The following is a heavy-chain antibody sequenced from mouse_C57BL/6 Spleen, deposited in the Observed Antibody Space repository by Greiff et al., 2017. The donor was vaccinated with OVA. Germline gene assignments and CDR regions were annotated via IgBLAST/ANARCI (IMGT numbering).Heavy chain of an antibody. CDR2: IDPNSGGT. CDR3: ARYPITTVAGYFDV. V-gene: IGHV1-72*01. CDR1: GYTFTRYW. Sequence: QVQLQQPGAELVKPGASVKLSCKASGYTFTRYWMHWVKQRPGRGLEWIGRIDPNSGGTKYNEKFKSKATLTVDKPASTAYMQLSSLTSEDSAVYYCARYPITTVAGYFDVWGTGTTVTVSS. J-gene: IGHJ1*03. D-gene: IGHD1-1*01.